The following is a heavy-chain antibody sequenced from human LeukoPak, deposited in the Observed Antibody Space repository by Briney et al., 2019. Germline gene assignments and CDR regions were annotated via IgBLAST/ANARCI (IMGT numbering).Heavy chain of an antibody. CDR2: IYTSGST. V-gene: IGHV4-4*07. Sequence: SSETLSLTCTVSGGSISSYYWSWIRQPAGKGLEWIGRIYTSGSTNYNPSLKSRATMSVDTSKNQFSLKLSSVTAADTAVYYCAREYYYGSGSSFAFDIWGQGTMVTVSS. J-gene: IGHJ3*02. CDR1: GGSISSYY. D-gene: IGHD3-10*01. CDR3: AREYYYGSGSSFAFDI.